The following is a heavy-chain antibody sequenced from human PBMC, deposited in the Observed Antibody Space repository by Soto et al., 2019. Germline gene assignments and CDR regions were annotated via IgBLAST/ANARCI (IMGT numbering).Heavy chain of an antibody. Sequence: GGSLRLSCAASGFTFSSYGMHWVRQAPGKGLEWVAVISYDGSNKYYADSVKGRFTISRDNSKNTLYLQMNSLRAEDTAVYYCAKEADRQALYYFEYWGQGTLVTVSS. J-gene: IGHJ4*02. CDR3: AKEADRQALYYFEY. CDR2: ISYDGSNK. V-gene: IGHV3-30*18. D-gene: IGHD3-16*01. CDR1: GFTFSSYG.